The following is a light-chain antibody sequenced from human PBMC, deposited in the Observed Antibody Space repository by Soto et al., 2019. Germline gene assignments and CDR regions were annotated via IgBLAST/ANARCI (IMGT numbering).Light chain of an antibody. CDR3: SSYAAGNNFYFV. V-gene: IGLV2-8*01. J-gene: IGLJ2*01. CDR2: EVT. Sequence: QSVLTQPPSASGSPGQSVTISCTGTSSDVGGYNYVSWYQQYPGRAPKLMIYEVTKRPSGVPDRFSGSKSGNTASLTVSGLQAEDEAYYYCSSYAAGNNFYFVFGGGTKLTVL. CDR1: SSDVGGYNY.